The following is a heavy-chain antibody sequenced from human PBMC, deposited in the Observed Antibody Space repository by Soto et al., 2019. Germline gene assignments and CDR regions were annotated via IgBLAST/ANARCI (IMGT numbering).Heavy chain of an antibody. CDR1: GFTFSSNW. V-gene: IGHV3-74*01. CDR3: ATGSGWYSPDY. CDR2: IDNDGSSR. Sequence: EVQLVESGGGLVQPGGCLRLSCAASGFTFSSNWMHWVRQGPGKGLVWVSRIDNDGSSRDYADSVKGRFTISRDNAKNTLYLEMSSLRAEDTAVYYCATGSGWYSPDYWGQGTLVTVSS. D-gene: IGHD6-19*01. J-gene: IGHJ4*02.